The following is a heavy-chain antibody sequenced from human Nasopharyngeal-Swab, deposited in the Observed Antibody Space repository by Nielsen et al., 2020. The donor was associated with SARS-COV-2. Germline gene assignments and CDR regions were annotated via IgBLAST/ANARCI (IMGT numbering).Heavy chain of an antibody. CDR3: ARDRWELRGLFDP. CDR1: GFTFSSYG. V-gene: IGHV3-30*02. J-gene: IGHJ5*02. D-gene: IGHD1-26*01. CDR2: IYYDGSKK. Sequence: GGSLRLSCAASGFTFSSYGMHWVRQAPGKGLEWVAIIYYDGSKKYYADSVNGRFTISRDNSKNTLYLQMNSLRSEDTAVYYCARDRWELRGLFDPWGQGTLVTVSS.